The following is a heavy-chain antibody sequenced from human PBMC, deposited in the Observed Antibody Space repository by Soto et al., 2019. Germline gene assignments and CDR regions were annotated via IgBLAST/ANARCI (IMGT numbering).Heavy chain of an antibody. Sequence: QVQLVQSGAEVKKPGASVKVSCKASGYTFTSYGISWVRQAPGQGLEWMGWISAYNGNTNYAQKLQGRVTMTTDTSTSTAYMERRSLRSDDTAVYYCARLQRYCTSTSCSQYYFDYWGQGTLVTVSS. D-gene: IGHD2-2*01. CDR3: ARLQRYCTSTSCSQYYFDY. CDR1: GYTFTSYG. V-gene: IGHV1-18*01. CDR2: ISAYNGNT. J-gene: IGHJ4*02.